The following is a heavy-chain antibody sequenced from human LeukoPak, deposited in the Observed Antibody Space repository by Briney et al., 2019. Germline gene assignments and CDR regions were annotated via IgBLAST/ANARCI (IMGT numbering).Heavy chain of an antibody. CDR1: GFTFNRNW. Sequence: GGSLRLSCAASGFTFNRNWMSWLRQAPGKGLEWVANIKEDGSAKNYEDSVKGRFTISRDNAANSVSLLLNSLRAEDTAVYYCARDVGKGYFDYWGQGTLVTVSS. CDR2: IKEDGSAK. J-gene: IGHJ4*02. V-gene: IGHV3-7*04. CDR3: ARDVGKGYFDY.